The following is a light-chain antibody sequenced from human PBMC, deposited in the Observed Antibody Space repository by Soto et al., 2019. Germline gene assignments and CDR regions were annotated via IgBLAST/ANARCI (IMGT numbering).Light chain of an antibody. J-gene: IGKJ4*01. V-gene: IGKV3D-20*01. Sequence: EIVLTQSPATLSLSPGERATLSCGASQGVSTNYLAWYQQKPGLAPRLLIYDASSRATGISDRFSGSGSGTDFTLTISRLEPEDFAVYYCQQYGSSPSFGGGTKVDIK. CDR1: QGVSTNY. CDR2: DAS. CDR3: QQYGSSPS.